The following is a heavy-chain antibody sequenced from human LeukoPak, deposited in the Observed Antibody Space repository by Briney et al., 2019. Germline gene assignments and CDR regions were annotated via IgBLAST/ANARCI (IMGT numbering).Heavy chain of an antibody. D-gene: IGHD6-19*01. V-gene: IGHV1-18*01. CDR1: GYTFTSYG. J-gene: IGHJ4*02. CDR2: ISAYNGNT. Sequence: GASVKVSCKASGYTFTSYGISWLRQAPGQGLEWMGWISAYNGNTNYARKLQGRVTMTTDTSTSTAYMELRSLRSDDTAVYYCARAEEQWLVSDYWGQGTLVTVSS. CDR3: ARAEEQWLVSDY.